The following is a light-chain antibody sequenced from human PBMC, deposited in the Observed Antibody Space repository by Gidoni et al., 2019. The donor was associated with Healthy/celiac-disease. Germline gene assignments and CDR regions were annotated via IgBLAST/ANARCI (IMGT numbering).Light chain of an antibody. V-gene: IGKV1-9*01. CDR1: QDINNY. CDR2: AAS. J-gene: IGKJ4*01. CDR3: QQLKTSPLP. Sequence: EIQLTQSPSILSASVGDRVTITCRASQDINNYLVWYQQKPGKAPNLLIYAASTLESGVPSRFRGSGSGTKYTLTISSLQPEDFATYYCQQLKTSPLPFGGGTKVEF.